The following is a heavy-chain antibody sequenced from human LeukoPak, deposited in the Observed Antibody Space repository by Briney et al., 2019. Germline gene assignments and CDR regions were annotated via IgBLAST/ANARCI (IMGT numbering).Heavy chain of an antibody. CDR1: GFTFSSNV. D-gene: IGHD5-18*01. CDR2: IKQDGSEK. Sequence: GGSLRLSCVASGFTFSSNVMIWVRQAPGKGLEWVANIKQDGSEKYYVDSVKGRFTISRDNAKNSLCLQMNSLRAEDTAVYYCARDRGYSYDAFDIWGQGTMVTVSS. V-gene: IGHV3-7*01. J-gene: IGHJ3*02. CDR3: ARDRGYSYDAFDI.